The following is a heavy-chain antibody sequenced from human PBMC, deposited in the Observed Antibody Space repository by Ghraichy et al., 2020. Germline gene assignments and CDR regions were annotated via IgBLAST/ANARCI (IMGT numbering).Heavy chain of an antibody. CDR2: ISWNSGSI. V-gene: IGHV3-9*01. D-gene: IGHD3-10*01. CDR1: GFTFDDYA. J-gene: IGHJ6*02. Sequence: LSLTCAASGFTFDDYAMHWVRQAPGKGLEWVSGISWNSGSIGYADSVKGRFTISRDNAKNSLYLQMNSLRAEDTALYYCAKDCGYYGSGSYGYYYYGMDVWGQGTTVTVSS. CDR3: AKDCGYYGSGSYGYYYYGMDV.